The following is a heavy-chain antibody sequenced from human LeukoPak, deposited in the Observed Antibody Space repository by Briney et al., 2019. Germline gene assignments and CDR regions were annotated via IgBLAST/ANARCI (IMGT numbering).Heavy chain of an antibody. CDR2: IYTSGST. V-gene: IGHV4-61*02. Sequence: SETLSLTCTVSGGSIRSGSYYWSWIRQPAGKGLEWIGRIYTSGSTNYNPSLKSRVTISVDTSKNQFSLKLSSVTAADTAVYYCARTRLLRRGFSWYFDYWGQGTLVTVSS. CDR3: ARTRLLRRGFSWYFDY. J-gene: IGHJ4*02. D-gene: IGHD3-22*01. CDR1: GGSIRSGSYY.